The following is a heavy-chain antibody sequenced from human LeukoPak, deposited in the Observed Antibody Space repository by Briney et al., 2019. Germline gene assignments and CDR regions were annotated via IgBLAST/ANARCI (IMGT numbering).Heavy chain of an antibody. D-gene: IGHD6-19*01. V-gene: IGHV4-39*01. J-gene: IGHJ6*02. CDR1: GGSISSSSYY. CDR3: VTGIAVAGDIKYYAMDV. CDR2: MYYSGST. Sequence: SETLSLTCIVPGGSISSSSYYWGWIRQPPGKGLEWIGSMYYSGSTYYNPSLKGRVTIAIDTPKNQFSLKVSSVTAADTAVYYCVTGIAVAGDIKYYAMDVWGQGTTVTVSS.